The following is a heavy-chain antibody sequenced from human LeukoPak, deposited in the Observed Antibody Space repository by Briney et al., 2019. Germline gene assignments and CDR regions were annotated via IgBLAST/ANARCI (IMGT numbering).Heavy chain of an antibody. CDR2: ISDDGSSE. Sequence: PGGSPRLSCAASGFTFRSYALHWVRQAPGKGLEWVTLISDDGSSENYADSVKGRFTIFRDDSKNTLYLQMNSLREEDTAVYYCAREGHGFDYWGQGTLVTVSP. CDR1: GFTFRSYA. CDR3: AREGHGFDY. V-gene: IGHV3-30*01. J-gene: IGHJ4*02.